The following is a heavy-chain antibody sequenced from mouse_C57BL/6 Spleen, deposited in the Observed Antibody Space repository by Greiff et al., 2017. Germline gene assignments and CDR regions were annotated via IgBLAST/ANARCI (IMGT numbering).Heavy chain of an antibody. V-gene: IGHV5-9-1*02. CDR1: GFTFSSYA. CDR2: ISSGGDYI. CDR3: TRDIYYGSSYPYYAMDY. D-gene: IGHD1-1*01. Sequence: EVKLVESGEGLVKPGGSLKLSCAASGFTFSSYAMSWVRQTPEKRLEWVAYISSGGDYIYYADTVKGRFTISRDNARNTLYLQMSSLKSEDTAMYYCTRDIYYGSSYPYYAMDYWGQGTSVTVSS. J-gene: IGHJ4*01.